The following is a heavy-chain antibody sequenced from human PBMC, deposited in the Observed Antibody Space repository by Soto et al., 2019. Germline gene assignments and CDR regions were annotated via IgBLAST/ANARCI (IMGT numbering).Heavy chain of an antibody. CDR2: ISAYNGNT. CDR1: GYTFTSYD. V-gene: IGHV1-18*01. D-gene: IGHD6-19*01. CDR3: AREGIAGAVGIDV. J-gene: IGHJ6*02. Sequence: QVQLVQSGAEVKKPGASVKVSCKASGYTFTSYDISWVRQAPGQGLEWMGWISAYNGNTNYAQKLQSRVTMTTDTSTSTGYVELRSLSSDATAVYYCAREGIAGAVGIDVWGQGTTVTVSS.